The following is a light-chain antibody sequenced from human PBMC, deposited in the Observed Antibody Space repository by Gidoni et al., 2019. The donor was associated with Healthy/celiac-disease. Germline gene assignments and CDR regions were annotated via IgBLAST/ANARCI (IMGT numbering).Light chain of an antibody. CDR1: QSVSSY. CDR2: DAS. Sequence: EMVLPQSPATLSLSPGERATLSCRASQSVSSYLAWYQQKPGQAPRLLIYDASNRATGIPARFSGSGSGTDFTLTISSLEPEDFAVYYCQQRSNWPPRSFGQGTKLEIK. J-gene: IGKJ2*04. CDR3: QQRSNWPPRS. V-gene: IGKV3-11*01.